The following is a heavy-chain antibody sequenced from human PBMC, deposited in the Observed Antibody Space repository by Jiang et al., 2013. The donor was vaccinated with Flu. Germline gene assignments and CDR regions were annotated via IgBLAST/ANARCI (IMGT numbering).Heavy chain of an antibody. CDR1: GGTFSSYT. J-gene: IGHJ1*01. CDR3: YGYCSGGSCYSSWFFYFQH. D-gene: IGHD2-15*01. Sequence: SSVKVSCKASGGTFSSYTISWVRQAPGQGLEWMGRIIPILGIANYAQKFQGRVTITADKSTSTAYMELSSLRSEDTAVYYCYGYCSGGSCYSSWFFYFQHWGQGTLVTVSS. V-gene: IGHV1-69*02. CDR2: IIPILGIA.